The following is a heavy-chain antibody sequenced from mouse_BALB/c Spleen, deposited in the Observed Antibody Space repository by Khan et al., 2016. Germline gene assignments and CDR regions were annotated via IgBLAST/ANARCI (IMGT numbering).Heavy chain of an antibody. CDR2: INTHTGDP. J-gene: IGHJ2*01. D-gene: IGHD1-1*01. V-gene: IGHV9-1*02. Sequence: QIQLVQSGPELKKPGETVKISCKASGYIFTNYGMNWVKQAPGKGLKWMGWINTHTGDPTYTDDFKGRVVFSLETSASTAYLQINNLKIEDMATYFCTTMSWFDGFDYWGPRTTLTVSS. CDR1: GYIFTNYG. CDR3: TTMSWFDGFDY.